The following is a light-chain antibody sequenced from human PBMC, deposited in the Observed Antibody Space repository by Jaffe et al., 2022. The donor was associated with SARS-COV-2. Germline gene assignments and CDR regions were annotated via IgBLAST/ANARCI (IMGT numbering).Light chain of an antibody. CDR2: GVS. V-gene: IGKV3-20*01. Sequence: EIVLTQSPGTLSLSPGERVTLSCRASQSVSNSYLAWYQQKPGQAPRLLIYGVSSRATGIPDRFSGSGSGTDFTLTISRLEPEDFAVYFCQHYGDSRTFGQGTKVEIK. CDR3: QHYGDSRT. CDR1: QSVSNSY. J-gene: IGKJ1*01.